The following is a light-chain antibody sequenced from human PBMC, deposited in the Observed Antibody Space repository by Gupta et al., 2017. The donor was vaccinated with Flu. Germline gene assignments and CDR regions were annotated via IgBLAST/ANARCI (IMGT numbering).Light chain of an antibody. CDR3: MLYMNTTIF. CDR1: SGSVSTYFY. J-gene: IGLJ2*01. CDR2: STN. Sequence: QTVVTQEPSFSVSPGGTVTLTCALHSGSVSTYFYPSWYQQAPGQPPRTLIYSTNMRSSGVPDRFSGSIVGHKAALTITGAQTEDECHYFCMLYMNTTIFFGGGTKLTVL. V-gene: IGLV8-61*01.